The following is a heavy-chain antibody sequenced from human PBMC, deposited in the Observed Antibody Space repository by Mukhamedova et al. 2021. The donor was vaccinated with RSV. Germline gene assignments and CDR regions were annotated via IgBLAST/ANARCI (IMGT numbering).Heavy chain of an antibody. CDR2: FNPAGDSA. V-gene: IGHV1-46*01. D-gene: IGHD3-3*01. CDR3: ARGSRVTIFGVVTLFDY. J-gene: IGHJ4*02. Sequence: APGQGLEWMGVFNPAGDSATYAQRFQGRVTMTSDTSTSTAYMHLSGLRSEDTAVYYCARGSRVTIFGVVTLFDYWGQGTLVTVS.